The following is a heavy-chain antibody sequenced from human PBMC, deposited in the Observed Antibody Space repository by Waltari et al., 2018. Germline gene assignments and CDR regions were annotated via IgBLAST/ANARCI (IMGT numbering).Heavy chain of an antibody. CDR3: ARDPLNDYGGWDDY. D-gene: IGHD4-17*01. Sequence: EVELLESGGTLVQPGGSLRVSCAASGVIFRSNAFSWVRQAPGKGLGGVSSISGTGEKTYYAESVKGRFTISRDNSKNTVFLQMNNLRVDDTAIYYCARDPLNDYGGWDDYWGQGTLVTVSS. V-gene: IGHV3-23*01. J-gene: IGHJ4*02. CDR1: GVIFRSNA. CDR2: ISGTGEKT.